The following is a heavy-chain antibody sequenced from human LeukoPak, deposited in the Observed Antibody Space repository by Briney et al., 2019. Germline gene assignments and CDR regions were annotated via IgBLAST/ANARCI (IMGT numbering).Heavy chain of an antibody. CDR1: GGSISSYY. V-gene: IGHV4-59*01. CDR2: IYYSGNT. CDR3: ARAKPLDPFDF. J-gene: IGHJ3*01. Sequence: SETLALTCTVSGGSISSYYWSWIRQPPGKGLEWIGYIYYSGNTYYNPSLKSRVTISVDTSKNQFSPKVNSVTAADTAVYYCARAKPLDPFDFWGQGTLDTVSS.